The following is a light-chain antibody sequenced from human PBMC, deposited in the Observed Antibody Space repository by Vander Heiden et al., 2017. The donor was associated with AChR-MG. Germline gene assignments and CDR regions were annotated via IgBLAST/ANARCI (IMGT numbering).Light chain of an antibody. CDR2: DVT. V-gene: IGLV2-11*01. CDR1: SSEVGGYDY. Sequence: QSSLTPPRSVAGSPGQSVTISSSGTSSEVGGYDYVSWYQQHPGKAPKLLIYDVTKWPSGVPDRFSGSKSGNTATLTISGLLTEDEADYYCCSYAGSYTWVFGGGTKVTVL. CDR3: CSYAGSYTWV. J-gene: IGLJ3*02.